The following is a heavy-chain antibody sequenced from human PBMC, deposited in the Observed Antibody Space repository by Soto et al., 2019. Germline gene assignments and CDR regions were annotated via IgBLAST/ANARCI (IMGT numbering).Heavy chain of an antibody. CDR2: ISGSGSST. CDR1: GFTFSSYA. CDR3: AKGPGDSSGYYYPGDY. J-gene: IGHJ4*02. V-gene: IGHV3-23*01. Sequence: GSLRLSCAASGFTFSSYAMSWVRQAPGKGLEWVSVISGSGSSTYYADSVKGRFTISRDNSKNTMYLQMNSLRAEDTAVYYCAKGPGDSSGYYYPGDYWGQGTLVTVSS. D-gene: IGHD3-22*01.